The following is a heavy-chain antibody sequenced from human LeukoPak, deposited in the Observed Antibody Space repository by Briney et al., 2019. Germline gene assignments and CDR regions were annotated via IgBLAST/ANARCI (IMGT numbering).Heavy chain of an antibody. J-gene: IGHJ4*02. D-gene: IGHD3-10*01. CDR2: MTGSGGST. Sequence: GGSLRLSCAASGFTFSTYAMSWVRQAPGKGLEWVATMTGSGGSTFYGDSVKGRFTIARDNSNNMLYLQMNSLRAEDTAVYYCAKDLGLLWFGIFGYWGQGILVTVPS. CDR1: GFTFSTYA. CDR3: AKDLGLLWFGIFGY. V-gene: IGHV3-23*01.